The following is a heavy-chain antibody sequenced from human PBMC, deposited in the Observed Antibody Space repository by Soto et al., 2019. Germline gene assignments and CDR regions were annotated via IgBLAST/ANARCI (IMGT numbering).Heavy chain of an antibody. CDR1: GGSISSYY. D-gene: IGHD3-10*01. CDR2: IYYSGST. V-gene: IGHV4-59*01. Sequence: SETLSLTCTVSGGSISSYYWSWIRQPPGKGLEWIGYIYYSGSTNYNPSLKSRVTISVDTSKNQFSLKLSSVTAADTAVYYCARDFNGSGSYFYYMDVWGKGTTVTVSS. J-gene: IGHJ6*03. CDR3: ARDFNGSGSYFYYMDV.